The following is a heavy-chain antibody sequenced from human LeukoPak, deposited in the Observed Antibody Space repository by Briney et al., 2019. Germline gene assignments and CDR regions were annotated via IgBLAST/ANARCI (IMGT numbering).Heavy chain of an antibody. CDR1: GGSFSGYY. V-gene: IGHV4-34*01. CDR2: INHSGST. CDR3: ARGRKWYGDYAY. Sequence: SETLSLTCAVYGGSFSGYYWSWIRQPPGKGLEWIGEINHSGSTNYNPSPKSRVTISVDTSKNQFSLKLSAVTAADTAVYYCARGRKWYGDYAYWGQGTLVTVSS. J-gene: IGHJ4*02. D-gene: IGHD4-17*01.